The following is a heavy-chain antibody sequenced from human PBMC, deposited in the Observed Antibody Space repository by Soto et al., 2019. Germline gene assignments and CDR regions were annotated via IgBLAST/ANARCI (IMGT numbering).Heavy chain of an antibody. Sequence: GVSLRLSCAASGCTFSSYAMHWVRQAPGKGLEWVAVISYDGSNEYYADSVKGRFTISRDNSKNTLYLQMNSLRAEDTAVYFCARDRWFRETRLYYYYYGMDVWGQGTTVTVSS. V-gene: IGHV3-30-3*01. CDR1: GCTFSSYA. CDR3: ARDRWFRETRLYYYYYGMDV. CDR2: ISYDGSNE. D-gene: IGHD3-10*01. J-gene: IGHJ6*02.